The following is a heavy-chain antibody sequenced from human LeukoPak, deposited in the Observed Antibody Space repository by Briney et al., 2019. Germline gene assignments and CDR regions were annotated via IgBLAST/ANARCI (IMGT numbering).Heavy chain of an antibody. D-gene: IGHD1-1*01. CDR3: ARVGGWFIQL. Sequence: SETLSLTCTVSGGSISSSSYYWGWIRQPPGKGLEWIGSIYYSGSTYYNPSLKSRVTISVDTSKNQFSLKLSSVTAADTAVYYCARVGGWFIQLWGQGTLVTVSS. J-gene: IGHJ4*02. CDR2: IYYSGST. CDR1: GGSISSSSYY. V-gene: IGHV4-39*07.